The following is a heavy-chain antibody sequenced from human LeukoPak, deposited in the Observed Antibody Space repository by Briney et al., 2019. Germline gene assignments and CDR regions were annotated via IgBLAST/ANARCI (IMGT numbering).Heavy chain of an antibody. CDR3: AKYDYGGNPNEYYFDY. CDR2: IWYDGSNK. J-gene: IGHJ4*02. CDR1: GFTFSSYG. V-gene: IGHV3-33*06. Sequence: GRSLRLSCAASGFTFSSYGMHWVRQAPGKGLEWVAVIWYDGSNKYYADSVKGRFTISRDNSKNTPYLQMNSLRAEDTAVYYCAKYDYGGNPNEYYFDYWGQGTLVTVSS. D-gene: IGHD4-23*01.